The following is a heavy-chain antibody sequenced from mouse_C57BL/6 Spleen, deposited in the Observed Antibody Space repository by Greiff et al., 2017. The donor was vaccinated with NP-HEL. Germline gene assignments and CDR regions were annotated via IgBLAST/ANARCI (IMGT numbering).Heavy chain of an antibody. CDR3: TESWDDAMDY. Sequence: EVKVEESGGGLVQPGGSMKLSCVASGFTFSNYWMNWVRQSPEKGLEWVAQIRLKSDNYATHYAESVKGRFTISRDDSKSSVYLHMNNLRAEDTGIYYCTESWDDAMDYWGQGTSVTVAS. J-gene: IGHJ4*01. V-gene: IGHV6-3*01. CDR1: GFTFSNYW. D-gene: IGHD4-1*01. CDR2: IRLKSDNYAT.